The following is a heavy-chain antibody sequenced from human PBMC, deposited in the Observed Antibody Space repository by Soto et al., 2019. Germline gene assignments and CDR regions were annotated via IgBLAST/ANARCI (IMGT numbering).Heavy chain of an antibody. CDR1: GYTFTSYG. CDR2: ISAYNGNT. Sequence: VKVSCKASGYTFTSYGISWVRQAPGQGLEWMGWISAYNGNTNYAQKLQGRVTMTTDTSTSTAYMELRSLRSDDTAVYYCARDLGDYDFWSGYLNYYYMDVWGKGTTVTVSS. CDR3: ARDLGDYDFWSGYLNYYYMDV. V-gene: IGHV1-18*01. J-gene: IGHJ6*03. D-gene: IGHD3-3*01.